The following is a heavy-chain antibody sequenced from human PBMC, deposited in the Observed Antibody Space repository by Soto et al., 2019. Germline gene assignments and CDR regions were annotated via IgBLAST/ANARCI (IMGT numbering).Heavy chain of an antibody. V-gene: IGHV1-69*05. CDR1: GGTSSSYA. J-gene: IGHJ5*02. CDR2: IIPIFGTA. D-gene: IGHD4-17*01. CDR3: ARQDYGGNSPQGWFDP. Sequence: QVQLVQSGAEVKKPGSSVKVSCKASGGTSSSYAISWVRQAPGQGLEWMGGIIPIFGTANYAQKFQGRVTINPDESTSTAYMEMSSLRSEDTAVYYCARQDYGGNSPQGWFDPWGQGTLVTVSS.